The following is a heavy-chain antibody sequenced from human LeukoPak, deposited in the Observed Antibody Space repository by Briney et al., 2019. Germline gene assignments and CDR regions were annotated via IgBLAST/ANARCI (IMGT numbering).Heavy chain of an antibody. J-gene: IGHJ4*02. D-gene: IGHD2-15*01. CDR2: ISDSGSYT. V-gene: IGHV3-23*01. CDR3: VKQLGYCSDGSCYFDF. Sequence: GGSLRLSCAASGFTFSSYAMSWVRQAPGKGLEWVSAISDSGSYTYDADSVKGRFAISRDNPKSTLFLQMNSLRAEDTAVYYCVKQLGYCSDGSCYFDFWGQGSLVTVSS. CDR1: GFTFSSYA.